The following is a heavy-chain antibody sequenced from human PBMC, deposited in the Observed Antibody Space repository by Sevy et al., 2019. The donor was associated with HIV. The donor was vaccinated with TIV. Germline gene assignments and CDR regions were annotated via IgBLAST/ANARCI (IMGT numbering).Heavy chain of an antibody. Sequence: ASVKVSCKLSGSILTELSMHWVRQAPGKGLEWMGGFDPEHGETIYAHIFQGRVTMTEDTSTDTAYMELSSLRSEDTAVYYCATCGSQPLLPRGVYNFYAMDVWGQGTTVTVSS. CDR1: GSILTELS. CDR2: FDPEHGET. CDR3: ATCGSQPLLPRGVYNFYAMDV. J-gene: IGHJ6*02. D-gene: IGHD1-20*01. V-gene: IGHV1-24*01.